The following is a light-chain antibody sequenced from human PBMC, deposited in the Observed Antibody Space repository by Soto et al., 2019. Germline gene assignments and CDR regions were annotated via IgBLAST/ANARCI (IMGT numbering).Light chain of an antibody. J-gene: IGKJ2*01. CDR2: KIS. CDR3: VQDTQSYT. Sequence: DIVLTQTPLSSPVTLGQPASISCRSSQSLVHSDGNTYVNWLQQRPGQPPRLLMYKISKRFPGVPDRCSGSGSGTDFTLKISRVEAEDVGVYDCVQDTQSYTFGQGTKLEIK. V-gene: IGKV2-24*01. CDR1: QSLVHSDGNTY.